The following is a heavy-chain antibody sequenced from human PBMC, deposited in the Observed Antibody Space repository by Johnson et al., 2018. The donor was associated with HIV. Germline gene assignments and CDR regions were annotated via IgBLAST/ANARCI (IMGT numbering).Heavy chain of an antibody. D-gene: IGHD1-26*01. Sequence: VMLVESGGGVVQPGRSLRLSCAASKFTFSSYPMHWVRQAPGKGLEWLALISYDGTNKYYADYAKGRFTIARDKSRNTLFLQMNSLRAEDTAVYYCAKTYSGSNRDAFDIWGQGTMVTVSS. J-gene: IGHJ3*02. CDR1: KFTFSSYP. V-gene: IGHV3-30*04. CDR2: ISYDGTNK. CDR3: AKTYSGSNRDAFDI.